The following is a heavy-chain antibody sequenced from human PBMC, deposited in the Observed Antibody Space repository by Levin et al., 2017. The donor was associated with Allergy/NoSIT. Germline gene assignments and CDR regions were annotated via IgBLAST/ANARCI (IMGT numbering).Heavy chain of an antibody. D-gene: IGHD6-13*01. CDR3: ARQEVAAPLDY. V-gene: IGHV4-39*01. CDR1: GGSISSSSYY. Sequence: SETLSLTCTVSGGSISSSSYYWGWIRQPPGKGLEWIGSIYYSGSTYYNPSLKSRVTISVDTSKNQFSLKLSSVTAADTAVYYCARQEVAAPLDYWGQGTLVTVSS. J-gene: IGHJ4*02. CDR2: IYYSGST.